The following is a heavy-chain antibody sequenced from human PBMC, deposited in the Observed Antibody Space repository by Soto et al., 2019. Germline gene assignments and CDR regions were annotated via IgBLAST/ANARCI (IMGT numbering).Heavy chain of an antibody. CDR2: ISGSGGST. V-gene: IGHV3-23*01. J-gene: IGHJ4*02. CDR3: AKLIWGASSGYDLGYFDY. D-gene: IGHD5-12*01. CDR1: GFTFSSYA. Sequence: EVQLLESGGGLVQPGGSLRLSCAASGFTFSSYAMSWVRQAPGKGLEWVSAISGSGGSTYYADSVKGRFTISRDNSKNTLYLQMNSLRAEDTAVYYCAKLIWGASSGYDLGYFDYWGQGTLVTVSS.